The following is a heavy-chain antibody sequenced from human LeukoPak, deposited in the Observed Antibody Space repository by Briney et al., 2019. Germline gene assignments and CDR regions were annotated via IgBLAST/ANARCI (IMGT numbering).Heavy chain of an antibody. Sequence: GGSLRLSCTASGFTFSNAWMSWVRQAPGKGLEWVGRIRSNIDGGTTDYAAPVKGRFTISRDDSKNTVYLQMNSLKNEDTAVYYCSKTSGRWDWGQGTLVTVSS. CDR1: GFTFSNAW. D-gene: IGHD1-26*01. J-gene: IGHJ1*01. CDR3: SKTSGRWD. V-gene: IGHV3-15*01. CDR2: IRSNIDGGTT.